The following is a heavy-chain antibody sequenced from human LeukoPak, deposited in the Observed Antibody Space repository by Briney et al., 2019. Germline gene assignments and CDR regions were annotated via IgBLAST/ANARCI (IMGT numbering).Heavy chain of an antibody. CDR2: ISYDGSNK. J-gene: IGHJ4*02. CDR1: GFTFSSYA. D-gene: IGHD2-2*01. Sequence: GRSLRLSCAASGFTFSSYAMHWVRQAPGKGLEWVAVISYDGSNKYYADSVKGRFTISRDNSKNTLYLQMNSLRAEDTAVYYCAREAEYCSSTSCPFDYWGQGTLVTVS. V-gene: IGHV3-30*04. CDR3: AREAEYCSSTSCPFDY.